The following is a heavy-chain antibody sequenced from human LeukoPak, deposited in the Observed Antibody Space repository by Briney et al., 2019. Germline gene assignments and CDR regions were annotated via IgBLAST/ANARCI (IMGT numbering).Heavy chain of an antibody. CDR3: VRGFNSFDI. V-gene: IGHV3-72*01. Sequence: GGSLRLSCAVSGFTFSDHYMDWVRQAPGKGLEWVARSRNKANSYTTVYAASVKDRFTISRDESKKSVYLQMNSLITEDTAVYFCVRGFNSFDIWGLGTTVTVSS. CDR1: GFTFSDHY. J-gene: IGHJ3*02. CDR2: SRNKANSYTT.